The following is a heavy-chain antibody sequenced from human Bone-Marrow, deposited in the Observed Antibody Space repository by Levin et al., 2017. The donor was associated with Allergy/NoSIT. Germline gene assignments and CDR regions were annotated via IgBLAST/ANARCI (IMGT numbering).Heavy chain of an antibody. CDR2: INWNGGTS. Sequence: GESLKISCAVSGFTFDDYDMSWVRQPPGKGLEWVSGINWNGGTSSYADSVKGRFTISRDNAKNSLYLQMDSLRAEDTALYRCARSKAYQLHSGPQYYALDVWGQGTTVTVSS. J-gene: IGHJ6*02. CDR1: GFTFDDYD. CDR3: ARSKAYQLHSGPQYYALDV. D-gene: IGHD2-2*01. V-gene: IGHV3-20*01.